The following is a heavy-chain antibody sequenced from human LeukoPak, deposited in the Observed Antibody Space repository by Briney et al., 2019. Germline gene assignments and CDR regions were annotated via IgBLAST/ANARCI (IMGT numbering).Heavy chain of an antibody. CDR3: ARDIFFQGDY. V-gene: IGHV1-46*01. CDR1: GYTFTSYY. CDR2: FNPSGGST. J-gene: IGHJ4*02. Sequence: ASVKVSCKASGYTFTSYYMHWVRQAPGQGLEWMGMFNPSGGSTDYAQKFQGRVTMTRDTSTSTVYMELSSLKSEDTAVYYCARDIFFQGDYWGQGTLVTVYS.